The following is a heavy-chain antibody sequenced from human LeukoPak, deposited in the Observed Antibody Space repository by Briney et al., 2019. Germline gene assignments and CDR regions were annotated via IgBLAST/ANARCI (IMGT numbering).Heavy chain of an antibody. V-gene: IGHV3-23*01. D-gene: IGHD6-13*01. J-gene: IGHJ6*03. CDR1: GFTFSTFA. Sequence: GGSLRLSCAASGFTFSTFAMIWVRQPPGKGLEWVSSIFPSGGEIHYADSVRGRFTISRDNSKSTLSLQMSSLRAEDAAVYYCAREARQGIAAAANMDVWGKGSSVTISS. CDR2: IFPSGGEI. CDR3: AREARQGIAAAANMDV.